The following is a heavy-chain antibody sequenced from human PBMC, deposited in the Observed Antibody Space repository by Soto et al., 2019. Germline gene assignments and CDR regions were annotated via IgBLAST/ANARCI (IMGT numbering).Heavy chain of an antibody. D-gene: IGHD5-18*01. CDR2: IYYSGST. CDR3: ARERGYSYGHSWPTGYDAFDI. CDR1: GGSISSYY. V-gene: IGHV4-59*01. J-gene: IGHJ3*02. Sequence: SETLSLTCTVSGGSISSYYWSWIRQPPGKGLEWIGYIYYSGSTNYNPSLKSRVTISVDTSKNQFSLKLSSVTAADTAVYYCARERGYSYGHSWPTGYDAFDIWGQGTMVTVSS.